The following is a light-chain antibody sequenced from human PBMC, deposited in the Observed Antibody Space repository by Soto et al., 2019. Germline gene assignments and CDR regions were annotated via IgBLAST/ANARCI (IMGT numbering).Light chain of an antibody. J-gene: IGLJ1*01. V-gene: IGLV2-14*01. CDR1: SSDVGGYSY. CDR2: DVS. CDR3: ASYTTSSTYV. Sequence: QSALTQPASVSGSPGQSIAISCTGTSSDVGGYSYVSWYQQQPGKAPKLVISDVSNRPSGVSDRFSGSKSGNTASLTISGLQTEDEADYYCASYTTSSTYVFGTGTKLNVL.